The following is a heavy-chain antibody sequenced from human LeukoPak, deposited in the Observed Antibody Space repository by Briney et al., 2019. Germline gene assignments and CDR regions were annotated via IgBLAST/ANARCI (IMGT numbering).Heavy chain of an antibody. CDR2: ISYDGSNK. Sequence: PGRSLRLSCAASGFTFSSYGMHWVRQAPGKGLEWVAVISYDGSNKYYADSVKGRFTISRDNSKNTLYLQMNSLRAEDTAVYYCATLSTPRSPAFDYWGQGTLVTVSS. J-gene: IGHJ4*02. D-gene: IGHD2/OR15-2a*01. CDR3: ATLSTPRSPAFDY. CDR1: GFTFSSYG. V-gene: IGHV3-30*03.